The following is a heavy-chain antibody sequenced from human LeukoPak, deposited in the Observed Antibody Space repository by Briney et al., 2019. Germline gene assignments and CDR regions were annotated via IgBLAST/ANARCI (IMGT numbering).Heavy chain of an antibody. D-gene: IGHD2-2*01. V-gene: IGHV1-18*01. CDR2: ISAYNGNT. CDR1: GGTFSSYG. J-gene: IGHJ4*02. CDR3: ARSARRSTSPDY. Sequence: ASVKVSCKASGGTFSSYGISWVRQAPGQGLEWMGWISAYNGNTNYAQKLQGRVTMTTDTSTSTAYMELRSLRSDDTAVYYCARSARRSTSPDYWGQGTLVTVSS.